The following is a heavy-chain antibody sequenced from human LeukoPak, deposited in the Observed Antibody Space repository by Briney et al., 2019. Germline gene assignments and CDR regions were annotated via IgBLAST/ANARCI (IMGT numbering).Heavy chain of an antibody. CDR2: IYYSGST. Sequence: PSETLSLTCTVSGGSISSYYWSWIRQPPGEGLEWIGYIYYSGSTNYNPSLKSRVTISVDTSKNQFSLKLSSVTAADTAVYYCAGASGMVAAAEDAFDIWGQGTMVTVSS. V-gene: IGHV4-59*01. D-gene: IGHD6-13*01. CDR1: GGSISSYY. J-gene: IGHJ3*02. CDR3: AGASGMVAAAEDAFDI.